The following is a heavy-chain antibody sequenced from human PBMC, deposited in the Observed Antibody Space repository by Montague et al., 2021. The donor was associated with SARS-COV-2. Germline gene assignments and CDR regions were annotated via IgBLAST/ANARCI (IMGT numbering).Heavy chain of an antibody. CDR3: VHYASGSYYFHY. V-gene: IGHV2-5*02. CDR1: GFSITTSTMG. CDR2: IYLGDEK. J-gene: IGHJ4*02. D-gene: IGHD3-10*01. Sequence: PALVKPTQTLTLTCTFSGFSITTSTMGVGWIRQPPGKVLEWLALIYLGDEKRFSPSLKSRLTITKDTFKNQVVLRMTSMDPVDTATYYCVHYASGSYYFHYWGQGTLVTVS.